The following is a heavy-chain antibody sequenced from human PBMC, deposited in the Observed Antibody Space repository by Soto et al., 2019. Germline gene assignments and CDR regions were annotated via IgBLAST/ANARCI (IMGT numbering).Heavy chain of an antibody. V-gene: IGHV4-34*01. Sequence: PSETLSLTCAVYGGSFSGYYWSWIRQPPGKGLEWIGEINHSGSTNYNPSLKSRVTISVDTSKNQFSLKLSSVTAADTAVYYCARGSRYYDFWSGPSIGDYWGQGTLVTVSS. CDR3: ARGSRYYDFWSGPSIGDY. CDR1: GGSFSGYY. J-gene: IGHJ4*02. D-gene: IGHD3-3*01. CDR2: INHSGST.